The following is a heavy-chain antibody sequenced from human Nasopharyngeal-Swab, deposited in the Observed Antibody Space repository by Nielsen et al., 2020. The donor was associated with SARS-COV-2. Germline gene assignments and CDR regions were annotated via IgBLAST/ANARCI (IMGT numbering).Heavy chain of an antibody. Sequence: GSLRLSCTVSGGSISSYYWSWIRQPPGKGLEWIGEINHSGSTNYNPSLKSRVTISVDTSKNQFSLKLSSVTAADTAVYYCARGDNSGYFDYWGQGTLVTVSS. D-gene: IGHD3-22*01. J-gene: IGHJ4*02. CDR2: INHSGST. CDR3: ARGDNSGYFDY. V-gene: IGHV4-34*01. CDR1: GGSISSYY.